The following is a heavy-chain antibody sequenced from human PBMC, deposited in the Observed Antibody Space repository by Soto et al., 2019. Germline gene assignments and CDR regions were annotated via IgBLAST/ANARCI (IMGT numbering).Heavy chain of an antibody. CDR3: AKDGPIGELMAD. CDR2: ISASGGFT. CDR1: GLTSNTYA. Sequence: EVQLLESGGGLVQPGGSLRLACAASGLTSNTYAMNWVRQAPGKGLEWVSAISASGGFTYYADSVKGRFTISRDNFKNTLDLQVNSLRAEDTAVYYCAKDGPIGELMADWGQGTLVTVSS. J-gene: IGHJ4*02. D-gene: IGHD3-10*01. V-gene: IGHV3-23*01.